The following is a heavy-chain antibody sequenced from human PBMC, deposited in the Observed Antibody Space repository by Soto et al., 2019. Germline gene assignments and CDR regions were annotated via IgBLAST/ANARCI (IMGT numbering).Heavy chain of an antibody. CDR1: GFSFSSYA. CDR3: AKDGEADSSGYYDS. CDR2: ISGSGGST. J-gene: IGHJ5*01. Sequence: LVESGGGLVQPGGSLILSCAGSGFSFSSYAMSWVLQAPGKGLEWVSAISGSGGSTYYADSVKGRFTISRDNSKNTLYLQMNSLRTEDTAVYYCAKDGEADSSGYYDSWGQGTLVTVSS. V-gene: IGHV3-23*04. D-gene: IGHD3-22*01.